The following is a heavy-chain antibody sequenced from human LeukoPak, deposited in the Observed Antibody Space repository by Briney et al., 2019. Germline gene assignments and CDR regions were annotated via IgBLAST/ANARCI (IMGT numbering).Heavy chain of an antibody. J-gene: IGHJ2*01. Sequence: SLTXXXXXGSXXXXYWXXXXXXPXXXLXXIGEINHSGSTNYNPSLKSRVTISVDTSKNQFSLKLSSVTAADTAVYYCASTQSITMDWYFDLWGRGTLVTVSS. CDR1: XGSXXXXY. D-gene: IGHD3-10*01. CDR3: ASTQSITMDWYFDL. V-gene: IGHV4-34*01. CDR2: INHSGST.